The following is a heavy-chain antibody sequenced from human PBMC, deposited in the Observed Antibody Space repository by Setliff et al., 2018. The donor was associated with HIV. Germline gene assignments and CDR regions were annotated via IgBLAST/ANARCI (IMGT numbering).Heavy chain of an antibody. CDR2: FDPEDGET. J-gene: IGHJ6*03. Sequence: ASVKVSCKVSGYTLTELSMHWVRQAPGKGLEWMGGFDPEDGETYYAQEFQGRVTMTSDTSINTAYMEVSWLTSDDTAIYYCARDLAYCSGGSCYRPFIYYFYYMDVWGKGATVTVSS. CDR1: GYTLTELS. D-gene: IGHD2-15*01. V-gene: IGHV1-24*01. CDR3: ARDLAYCSGGSCYRPFIYYFYYMDV.